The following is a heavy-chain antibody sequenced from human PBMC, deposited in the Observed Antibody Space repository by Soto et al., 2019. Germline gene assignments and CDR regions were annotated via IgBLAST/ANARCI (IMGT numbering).Heavy chain of an antibody. CDR1: GFTFSSYW. V-gene: IGHV3-7*01. CDR3: ARDNYDFWSGYSDGMDV. CDR2: IKQDGSEK. Sequence: GGSLRLSCAASGFTFSSYWMSWVRQAPGKGLEWVANIKQDGSEKYYVDSVKGRFTISRDNAKNSLYLQMNSLRAEDTAVYYCARDNYDFWSGYSDGMDVWGQGTTVTVSS. J-gene: IGHJ6*02. D-gene: IGHD3-3*01.